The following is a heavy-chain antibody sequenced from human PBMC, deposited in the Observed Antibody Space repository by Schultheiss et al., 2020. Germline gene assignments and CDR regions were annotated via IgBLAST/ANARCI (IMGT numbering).Heavy chain of an antibody. J-gene: IGHJ6*03. CDR2: ISSSSSYI. CDR1: GFTFSSYS. CDR3: AKTGEYQLPANYYYYYMDV. V-gene: IGHV3-21*04. Sequence: GGSLRLSCAASGFTFSSYSMNWVRQAPGKGLEWVSSISSSSSYIYYADSVKGRFTISRDNAKNSLYLQMNSLRAEDTAVYYCAKTGEYQLPANYYYYYMDVWGKGTTVTVSS. D-gene: IGHD2-2*01.